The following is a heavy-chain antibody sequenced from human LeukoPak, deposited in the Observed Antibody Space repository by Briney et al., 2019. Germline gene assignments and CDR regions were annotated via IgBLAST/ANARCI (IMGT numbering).Heavy chain of an antibody. Sequence: GGSLRLSCAASEFTFSMYGMNWVRQAPGKGLEWVSSISSSSSYIYYADSVKGRFTISRDNAKNSLYLQMNSLRAEDTAVYYCARAPVVADSYYYYGMDVWGQGTTVTVSS. CDR1: EFTFSMYG. CDR3: ARAPVVADSYYYYGMDV. D-gene: IGHD2-15*01. CDR2: ISSSSSYI. J-gene: IGHJ6*02. V-gene: IGHV3-21*01.